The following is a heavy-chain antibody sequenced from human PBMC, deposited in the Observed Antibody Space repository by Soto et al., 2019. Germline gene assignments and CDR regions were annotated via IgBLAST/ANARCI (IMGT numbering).Heavy chain of an antibody. CDR3: ARAPNTEQVAP. J-gene: IGHJ5*02. D-gene: IGHD1-1*01. CDR2: IHNSGSP. Sequence: HGQLQESGPGLVRPSQTLSLTCSVSGASIHNGGYFWSWLRQSPGKGLEWIGHIHNSGSPYNTPPMRTRVTLSASTSMNLFSLALSSVTGADPAMYYCARAPNTEQVAPGGQAILVTGSS. CDR1: GASIHNGGYF. V-gene: IGHV4-30-4*01.